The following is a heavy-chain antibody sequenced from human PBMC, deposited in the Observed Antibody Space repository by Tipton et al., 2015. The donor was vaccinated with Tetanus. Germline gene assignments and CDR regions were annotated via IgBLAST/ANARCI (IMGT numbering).Heavy chain of an antibody. CDR1: GDSISSDDYS. J-gene: IGHJ4*02. V-gene: IGHV4-30-4*01. CDR2: IYYSGGT. CDR3: ARSFRPRRITMVRGALGSFDY. Sequence: TLSLTCTVSGDSISSDDYSWNWIRQPPGKGLEWIGYIYYSGGTYYHPSLKSRVTISVDTSQSQFSLKLTSVTAADTAVYYCARSFRPRRITMVRGALGSFDYWGQGSLVIVSS. D-gene: IGHD3-10*01.